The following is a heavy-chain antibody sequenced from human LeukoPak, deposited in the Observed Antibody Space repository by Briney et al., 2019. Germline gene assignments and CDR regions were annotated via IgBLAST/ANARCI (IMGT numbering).Heavy chain of an antibody. J-gene: IGHJ4*02. CDR1: GYTFTSYY. Sequence: ASVTVSCKASGYTFTSYYMHWVRQAPGQGLEWMGVINPSGGSTSYAQKFQGRVTMTRDTSTSTVYMELSSLRSEDTAVYYCAREETTMGIDYWGQGTLVTVSS. CDR3: AREETTMGIDY. D-gene: IGHD3-10*01. CDR2: INPSGGST. V-gene: IGHV1-46*01.